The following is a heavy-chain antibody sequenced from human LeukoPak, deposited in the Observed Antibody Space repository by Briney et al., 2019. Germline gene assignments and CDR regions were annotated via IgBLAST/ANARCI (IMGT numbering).Heavy chain of an antibody. D-gene: IGHD2-21*01. V-gene: IGHV4-4*07. CDR3: AGMHTVGYYYYYYLDV. CDR1: GDSISNYY. CDR2: IYTTGST. J-gene: IGHJ6*03. Sequence: SETLSLTCTVSGDSISNYYWSWIRQSAEKKLEYIGRIYTTGSTNSNPSLESRVTMSLDTSKNQFSLRLSSVTAADTAVYYCAGMHTVGYYYYYYLDVWGKGTPVTVSS.